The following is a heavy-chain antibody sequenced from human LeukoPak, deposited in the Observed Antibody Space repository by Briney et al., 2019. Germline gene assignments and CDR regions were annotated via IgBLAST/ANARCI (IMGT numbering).Heavy chain of an antibody. J-gene: IGHJ4*02. CDR3: ASGAYYYDQFDY. V-gene: IGHV4-59*12. CDR2: IYYSGST. D-gene: IGHD3-22*01. Sequence: SETLSLTCTVSGGSISSYYWSWIRQPPGKGLEWIGYIYYSGSTNYNPSLKSRVTISVDTSKNQFSLKLSSVTAADTAVYYCASGAYYYDQFDYWGQGTLVTVSS. CDR1: GGSISSYY.